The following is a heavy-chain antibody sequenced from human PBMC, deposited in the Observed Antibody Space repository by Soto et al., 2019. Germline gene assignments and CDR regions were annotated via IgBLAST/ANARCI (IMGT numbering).Heavy chain of an antibody. CDR2: ISSDATTK. J-gene: IGHJ4*02. CDR3: AAHSGKYWNHFGS. Sequence: EGSLRLSCTASGFTFNTYGVHWVRQAPGKGLEWVALISSDATTKIYGDSVKGRFTISRDNPKNTLYLQMNSLLPEDTAVYYCAAHSGKYWNHFGSWGLGTLVTVSS. CDR1: GFTFNTYG. V-gene: IGHV3-30*03. D-gene: IGHD1-1*01.